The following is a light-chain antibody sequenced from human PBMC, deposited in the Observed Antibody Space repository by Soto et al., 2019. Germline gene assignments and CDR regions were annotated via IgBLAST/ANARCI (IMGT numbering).Light chain of an antibody. V-gene: IGKV1-39*01. J-gene: IGKJ2*01. CDR1: QNIRSY. Sequence: DIQMTQSPSSLSASVGDRVTITCRASQNIRSYLNWYQLKSGKAPKLLIYAASSFQSGVPSRFSGSGSGTDFTLVISGLQPEDFATYYCQQTSTAPYTFGQGTQLEIK. CDR3: QQTSTAPYT. CDR2: AAS.